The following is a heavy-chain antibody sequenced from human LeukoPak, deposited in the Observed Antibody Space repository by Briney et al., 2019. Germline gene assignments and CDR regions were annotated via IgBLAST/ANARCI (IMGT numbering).Heavy chain of an antibody. J-gene: IGHJ4*02. CDR3: ARGVPTVTSIFDY. CDR2: IYYSGST. CDR1: GGSISSSSYY. Sequence: PSETLSLTCTVSGGSISSSSYYWGWIRQPPGKGLEWIGSIYYSGSTYYNPSLKSRVTISVDTSKNQFSLKLSSVTAADTAVYYCARGVPTVTSIFDYWGQGTLVTVSS. V-gene: IGHV4-39*07. D-gene: IGHD4-17*01.